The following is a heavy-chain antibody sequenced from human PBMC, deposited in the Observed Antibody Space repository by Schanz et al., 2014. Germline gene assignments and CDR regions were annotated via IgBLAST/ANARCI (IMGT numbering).Heavy chain of an antibody. D-gene: IGHD1-26*01. V-gene: IGHV3-48*01. CDR1: GITFSSHS. J-gene: IGHJ4*02. Sequence: EVQLLESGGGLVQPGGSLRLSCAASGITFSSHSFNWVRQAPGKGLEWVSYISGSSRTIYYADSMKGRFTVSRDNAENALYLQMNSLRAEDTGLYFCARGGSGSHYRLDYWGQGTLVTVSS. CDR3: ARGGSGSHYRLDY. CDR2: ISGSSRTI.